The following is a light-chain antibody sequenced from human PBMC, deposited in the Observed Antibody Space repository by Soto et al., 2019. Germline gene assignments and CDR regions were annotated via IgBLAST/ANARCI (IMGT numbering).Light chain of an antibody. CDR3: QQYNNWHGT. V-gene: IGKV3-15*01. CDR1: QSVSSN. Sequence: EIVMTHSPATLSGSPGERATLSCRASQSVSSNLAWYQQKPGQAPRLLIYGASTRATGTPARFSGSGSGTEFTLTISSLQSEPFAAYYCQQYNNWHGTFGQGTKVDIK. J-gene: IGKJ1*01. CDR2: GAS.